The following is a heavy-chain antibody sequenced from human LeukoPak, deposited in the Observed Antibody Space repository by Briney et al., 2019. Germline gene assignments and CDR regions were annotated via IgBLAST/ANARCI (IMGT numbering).Heavy chain of an antibody. CDR1: GFTVSSNY. CDR2: ISGTDGST. D-gene: IGHD6-6*01. J-gene: IGHJ4*02. CDR3: AKERGARPGGDY. Sequence: GGSLRLSCAASGFTVSSNYMSWVRQAPGKGLEWVSAISGTDGSTYYKDSVKGRFTISRDNSKNTLFLQMNSLRGEDTAVYYCAKERGARPGGDYWGQGTLVTVSS. V-gene: IGHV3-23*01.